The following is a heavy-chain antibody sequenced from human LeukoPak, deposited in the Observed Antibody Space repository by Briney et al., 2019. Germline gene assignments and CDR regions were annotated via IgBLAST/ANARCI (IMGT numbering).Heavy chain of an antibody. J-gene: IGHJ6*03. V-gene: IGHV4-34*01. D-gene: IGHD5-12*01. CDR3: ARGASYGGYYYYYYYMDV. Sequence: SETLSHTCAVYGGSFSGYYWSWIRQPPGKGLEWIGEINHSGSTNYNPSLKSRVTISVDTSKNQFSLKLSSVTAADTAVYYCARGASYGGYYYYYYYMDVWGKGTTVTISS. CDR1: GGSFSGYY. CDR2: INHSGST.